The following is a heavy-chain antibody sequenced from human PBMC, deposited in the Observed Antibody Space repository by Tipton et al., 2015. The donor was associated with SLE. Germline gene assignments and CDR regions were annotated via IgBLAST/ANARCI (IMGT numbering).Heavy chain of an antibody. D-gene: IGHD1/OR15-1a*01. V-gene: IGHV4-34*01. CDR2: SHQSGST. J-gene: IGHJ3*02. CDR1: GGSLSGYY. Sequence: TLSLTCAVYGGSLSGYYWSWIRQPPGKGPEWIGESHQSGSTNYHPSFKSRVTISVDTSKNQFSLRLSSVTAADTAVYYCARVGWEQLGDAFDIWGQGTMVTVPS. CDR3: ARVGWEQLGDAFDI.